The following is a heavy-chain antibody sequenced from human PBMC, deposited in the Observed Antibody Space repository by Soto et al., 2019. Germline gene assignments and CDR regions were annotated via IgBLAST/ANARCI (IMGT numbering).Heavy chain of an antibody. Sequence: GASVKVSCKASGGTFSSYAISWVRQAPGQGLEWMGGIIPIFGTANYAQKFQGRVTITADESTSTAYMELSSLRSEDTAVYYCARDGDRLTTAGGDYYGVDVWGQGTTVTVSS. D-gene: IGHD6-13*01. CDR2: IIPIFGTA. V-gene: IGHV1-69*13. CDR3: ARDGDRLTTAGGDYYGVDV. J-gene: IGHJ6*02. CDR1: GGTFSSYA.